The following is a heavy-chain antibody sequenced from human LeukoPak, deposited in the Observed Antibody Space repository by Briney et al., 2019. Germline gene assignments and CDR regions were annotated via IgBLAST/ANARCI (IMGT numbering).Heavy chain of an antibody. D-gene: IGHD5-12*01. Sequence: PSETLSLTCTVSGDSISSYYWSWIRQPPGKGLEWIGSIYYSGSTNYNPSLKSRVTISVDTSTNQFSLKLSYVTAADTAVYYCVRHKGDGYKSWGQGTLVTVSS. CDR1: GDSISSYY. J-gene: IGHJ4*02. CDR2: IYYSGST. CDR3: VRHKGDGYKS. V-gene: IGHV4-59*08.